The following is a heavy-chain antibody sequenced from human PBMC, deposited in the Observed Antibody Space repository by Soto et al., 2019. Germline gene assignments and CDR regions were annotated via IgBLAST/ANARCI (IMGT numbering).Heavy chain of an antibody. Sequence: AETLSLTCTVAGGAITNYDWSWIRQPPGKGLECIGYIYYSGTANYNPSLKSRVTISVDTSKNQFSLKLSSVTAGDTAVYYCASWWAIKGYFTYWGQGSLVTVS. V-gene: IGHV4-59*08. J-gene: IGHJ4*02. CDR2: IYYSGTA. CDR3: ASWWAIKGYFTY. D-gene: IGHD2-15*01. CDR1: GGAITNYD.